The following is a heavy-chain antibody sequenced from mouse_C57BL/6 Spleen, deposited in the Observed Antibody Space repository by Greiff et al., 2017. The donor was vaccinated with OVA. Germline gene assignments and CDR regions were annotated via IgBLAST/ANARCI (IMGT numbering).Heavy chain of an antibody. D-gene: IGHD4-1*01. J-gene: IGHJ1*03. V-gene: IGHV5-4*01. Sequence: EVQVVESGGGLVKPGGSLKLSCAASGFTFSSYAMSWVRQTPEKRLEWVATISDGGSYTYYPDNVKGRFTISRDNAKNNLYLQMSHLKSEDTALYYCARRTGTYWYFDVWGTGTTVSVSP. CDR2: ISDGGSYT. CDR3: ARRTGTYWYFDV. CDR1: GFTFSSYA.